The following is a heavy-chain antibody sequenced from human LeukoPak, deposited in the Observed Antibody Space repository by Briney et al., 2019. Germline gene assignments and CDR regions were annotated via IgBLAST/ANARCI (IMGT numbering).Heavy chain of an antibody. CDR2: INPNSGGT. V-gene: IGHV1-2*02. J-gene: IGHJ4*02. CDR3: ARDGDILTGYRIDY. Sequence: ASVKVSCKASGYTFIDYYMHWVRQAPGQGLEWMGWINPNSGGTNYAQKFQGRVTMTRDTSISTAYMELSRLRSDDTAVYYCARDGDILTGYRIDYWGQGTLVTVSS. D-gene: IGHD3-9*01. CDR1: GYTFIDYY.